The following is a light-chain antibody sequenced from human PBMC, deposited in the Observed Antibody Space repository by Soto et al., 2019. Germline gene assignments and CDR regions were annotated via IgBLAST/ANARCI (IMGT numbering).Light chain of an antibody. CDR1: SSDVGGYNY. J-gene: IGLJ2*01. Sequence: QSALTQPASVSGSPGQSITISCTGTSSDVGGYNYVSWYQQHPGKAPKLMIYGVNNRPSGVSNRFSGSKSGNTASLTISGRQAEEEADYYCCSYSSSTTIRVFGGGTKVTVL. CDR3: CSYSSSTTIRV. CDR2: GVN. V-gene: IGLV2-14*01.